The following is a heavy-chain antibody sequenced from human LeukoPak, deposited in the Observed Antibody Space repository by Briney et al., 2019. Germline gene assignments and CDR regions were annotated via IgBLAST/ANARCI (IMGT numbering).Heavy chain of an antibody. D-gene: IGHD4-23*01. V-gene: IGHV3-74*01. CDR3: ARATAYYGGNLDY. J-gene: IGHJ4*02. CDR2: INSDGSST. Sequence: GGSLRLSCAAPGFTFSSYWMHWVRQAPGKGLVWVSRINSDGSSTSYADSVKGRFTISRDNAKNTLYLQMNSLRAEDTAVYYCARATAYYGGNLDYWGQGTLVTVSS. CDR1: GFTFSSYW.